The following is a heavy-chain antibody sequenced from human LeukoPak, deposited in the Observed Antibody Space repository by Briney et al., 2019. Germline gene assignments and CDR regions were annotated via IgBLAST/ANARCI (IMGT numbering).Heavy chain of an antibody. CDR3: ARLRGGVQLWAD. D-gene: IGHD5-18*01. Sequence: SETLSLTCTVSGGSIGSSNYYWGWIRQSPGTGLEWIVTLLKSGTTYFNPTLQSRVTISVDTSKNQFSLKLTSVTAADTAVYYCARLRGGVQLWADWGQGTLVTVSS. CDR2: LLKSGTT. V-gene: IGHV4-39*01. CDR1: GGSIGSSNYY. J-gene: IGHJ4*02.